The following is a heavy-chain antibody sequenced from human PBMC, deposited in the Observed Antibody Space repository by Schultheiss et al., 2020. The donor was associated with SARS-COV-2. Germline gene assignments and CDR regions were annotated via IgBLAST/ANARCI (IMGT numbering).Heavy chain of an antibody. CDR2: IIPILGIA. CDR3: ASPIAAAGTFDY. J-gene: IGHJ4*02. CDR1: GGTFSSYA. V-gene: IGHV1-69*04. D-gene: IGHD6-13*01. Sequence: SVKVSCKASGGTFSSYAISWVRQATGQGLEWMGRIIPILGIANYAQKFQGRVTITADKSTSTAYMELSSLRSEDTAVYYCASPIAAAGTFDYWGQGTLVTVSS.